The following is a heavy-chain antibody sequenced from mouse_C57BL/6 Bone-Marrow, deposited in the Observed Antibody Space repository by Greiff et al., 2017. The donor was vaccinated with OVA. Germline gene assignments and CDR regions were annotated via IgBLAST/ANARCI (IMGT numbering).Heavy chain of an antibody. Sequence: EVKVVESGGGLVQPGGSLTLSCAASGFTFSNYGMAWVRQAPRKGPEWVAFISNLAYSIYYAATVTGRFTISSENAKNTLDMEMDSVRSEDTSISYCARQLDYWGQGTSVTVSA. CDR1: GFTFSNYG. CDR3: ARQLDY. V-gene: IGHV5-15*01. CDR2: ISNLAYSI. J-gene: IGHJ4*01.